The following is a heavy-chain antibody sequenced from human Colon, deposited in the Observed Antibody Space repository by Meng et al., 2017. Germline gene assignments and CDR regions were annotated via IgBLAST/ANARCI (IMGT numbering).Heavy chain of an antibody. CDR1: GDSVASNSAA. D-gene: IGHD3-22*01. Sequence: LSKPMQTRQHPLAISGDSVASNSAAWNWFRQSPSRGLEWLGRTYYRSKWYNDYAVSVKSRITINPDTSKNQFSLQLNSVTPEDTAVYYCARDSSSSAYSPFDYWGQGTLVTVSS. CDR2: TYYRSKWYN. V-gene: IGHV6-1*01. CDR3: ARDSSSSAYSPFDY. J-gene: IGHJ4*02.